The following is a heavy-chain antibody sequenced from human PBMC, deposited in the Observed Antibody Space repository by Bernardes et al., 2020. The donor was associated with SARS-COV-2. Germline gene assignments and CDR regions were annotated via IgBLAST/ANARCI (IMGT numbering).Heavy chain of an antibody. CDR3: AGELLRLYGMDV. D-gene: IGHD1-26*01. Sequence: GGSLRLPCAASGFTFSSYGMHWVRQAPGKGLEWVAVISYDGSNKYYADSVKGRFTISRDNSKNTLYLQMNSLRAEDTAVYYCAGELLRLYGMDVWGQGTTVTVSS. CDR1: GFTFSSYG. V-gene: IGHV3-30*03. J-gene: IGHJ6*02. CDR2: ISYDGSNK.